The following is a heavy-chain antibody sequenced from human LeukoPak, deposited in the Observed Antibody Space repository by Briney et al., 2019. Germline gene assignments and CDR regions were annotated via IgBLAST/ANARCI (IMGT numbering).Heavy chain of an antibody. CDR1: GFTVSGDY. CDR2: ISSSGSTI. V-gene: IGHV3-11*01. CDR3: ANDGAYYDSSTDAFDI. J-gene: IGHJ3*02. Sequence: GGSLRLSCAASGFTVSGDYMSWVRQAPGKGLEWVSYISSSGSTIYYADSVKGRFIISRDNSKNTLYLQMNSLRAEDTAVYYCANDGAYYDSSTDAFDIWGQGTMVTVSS. D-gene: IGHD3-22*01.